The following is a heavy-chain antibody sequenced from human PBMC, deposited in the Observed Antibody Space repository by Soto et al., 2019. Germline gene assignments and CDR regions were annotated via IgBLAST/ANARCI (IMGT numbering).Heavy chain of an antibody. CDR2: SSGSGGST. J-gene: IGHJ6*02. Sequence: PGGSLRLSCAASGFTFSSYAMSWVRQAPGKGLEWVSASSGSGGSTYYADSVKGRFTISRDNSKNTLYLQMNTLRAQDTAVYYCAKDLPQAEGDEWFAYYYFYGMDVWGQGTTVTVSS. V-gene: IGHV3-23*01. D-gene: IGHD3-3*01. CDR1: GFTFSSYA. CDR3: AKDLPQAEGDEWFAYYYFYGMDV.